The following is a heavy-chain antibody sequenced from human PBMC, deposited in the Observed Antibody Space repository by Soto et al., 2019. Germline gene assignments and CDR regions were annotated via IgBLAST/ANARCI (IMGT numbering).Heavy chain of an antibody. CDR2: INPSGGST. J-gene: IGHJ5*02. CDR1: GYTFTSYY. CDR3: ARDRGYYYDSSGIPLRPSWFDP. D-gene: IGHD3-22*01. Sequence: GASVKVSCKASGYTFTSYYMHWVRQAPGQGLEWMGIINPSGGSTSYAQKFQGRVTMTRDTSTSTVYMDLSSLRSEDTAVYYCARDRGYYYDSSGIPLRPSWFDPWGQGTLVTVSS. V-gene: IGHV1-46*01.